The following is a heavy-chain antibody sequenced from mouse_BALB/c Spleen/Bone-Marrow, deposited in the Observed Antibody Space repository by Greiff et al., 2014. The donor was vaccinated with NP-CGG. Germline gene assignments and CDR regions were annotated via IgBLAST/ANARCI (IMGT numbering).Heavy chain of an antibody. CDR3: ARLYGNYAWFAY. D-gene: IGHD2-10*02. CDR1: GYSFTGYT. J-gene: IGHJ3*01. CDR2: INPYNGGT. V-gene: IGHV1-18*01. Sequence: DVHLVESGPELVKPGASMKISCKASGYSFTGYTMNWVKQSHGKNLEWIGLINPYNGGTSYNQKFKGKATLTVDKSSSTAYMELLSLTSEDSAVYYCARLYGNYAWFAYWGQGTLVTVSA.